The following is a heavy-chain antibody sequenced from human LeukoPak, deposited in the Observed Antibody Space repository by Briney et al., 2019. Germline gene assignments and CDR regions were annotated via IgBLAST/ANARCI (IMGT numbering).Heavy chain of an antibody. V-gene: IGHV3-21*01. J-gene: IGHJ4*02. CDR2: ISSSSSYI. Sequence: GGSLRLSCAASGFTFSSYSMNWVRQAPWKGLEWVSSISSSSSYIYYADSVKGRFTITRDNAKNSLYLQMNSLRAEDTAVYYCARGTFGIVGATDFDYWGQGTLVTVSS. D-gene: IGHD1-26*01. CDR1: GFTFSSYS. CDR3: ARGTFGIVGATDFDY.